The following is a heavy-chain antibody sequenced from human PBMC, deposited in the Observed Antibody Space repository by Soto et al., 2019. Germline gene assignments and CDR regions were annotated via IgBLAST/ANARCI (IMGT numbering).Heavy chain of an antibody. CDR3: VGEATRFRGGMAV. Sequence: XAILSLTCTVSGASFSSGSYYWNWFRQPPGERPEWIGYISHSGLTNHNPSLKSRLTISLDTAKDQVLLRLTSVTATDPAVSCYVGEATRFRGGMAVWGKATRVT. D-gene: IGHD3-3*01. V-gene: IGHV4-61*01. J-gene: IGHJ6*04. CDR1: GASFSSGSYY. CDR2: ISHSGLT.